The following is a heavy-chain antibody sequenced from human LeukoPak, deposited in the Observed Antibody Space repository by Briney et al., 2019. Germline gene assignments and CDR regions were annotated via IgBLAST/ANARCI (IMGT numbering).Heavy chain of an antibody. D-gene: IGHD6-19*01. Sequence: GGSLRLSCAASGFTFSSYWMSWVRQAPGKGLEWVANINQAGSEKYYVDSVKGRFTISGDNAKNSLYLQMNSLRAEDTAVYYCASESNGWYTHFDYWGQGTLVTVSS. V-gene: IGHV3-7*05. CDR1: GFTFSSYW. CDR3: ASESNGWYTHFDY. CDR2: INQAGSEK. J-gene: IGHJ4*02.